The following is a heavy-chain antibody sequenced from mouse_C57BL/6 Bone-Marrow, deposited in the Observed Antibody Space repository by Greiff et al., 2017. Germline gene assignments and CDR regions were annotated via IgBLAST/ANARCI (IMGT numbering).Heavy chain of an antibody. J-gene: IGHJ2*01. CDR2: IDPEYGET. V-gene: IGHV14-2*01. Sequence: VQLKQSGAELVRPGASVKLSCTASGFNIKDDYIHWVKQRTEQGLEWIGRIDPEYGETTYAPKFQDKATITADTSSNTAYLQLSSLTSEDTAVYYCTRSLIYYGTNYWGQGTTLTVSS. CDR1: GFNIKDDY. CDR3: TRSLIYYGTNY. D-gene: IGHD1-1*01.